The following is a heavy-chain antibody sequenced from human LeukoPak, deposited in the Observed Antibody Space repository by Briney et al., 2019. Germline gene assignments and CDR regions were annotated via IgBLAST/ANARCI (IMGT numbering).Heavy chain of an antibody. CDR1: GFTFSTYA. V-gene: IGHV3-33*01. CDR3: ARVHDYYGSGSYWPDAFDT. J-gene: IGHJ3*02. CDR2: IWDDGSKI. D-gene: IGHD3-10*01. Sequence: GGPLRLSCAASGFTFSTYAMHWVRQAPGKGLEWVAVIWDDGSKIYYGDSVKGRFTISRDNSKNTVYLQMNNLRAEDTAVYYCARVHDYYGSGSYWPDAFDTWGQGTMVTVSS.